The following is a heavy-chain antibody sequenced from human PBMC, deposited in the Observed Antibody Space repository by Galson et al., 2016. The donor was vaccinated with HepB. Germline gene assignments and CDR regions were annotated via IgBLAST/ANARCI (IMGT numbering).Heavy chain of an antibody. CDR2: IIPVFPPA. CDR3: AMTRVDYTYLYQYGMDV. V-gene: IGHV1-69*06. D-gene: IGHD2-2*01. J-gene: IGHJ6*02. CDR1: GGTFSNYG. Sequence: SVKVSCKASGGTFSNYGISWVRQAPGQGLEWMGGIIPVFPPANYAQRFQGRVTIIADTSTSTAHMELSNLRSDDTAVYSCAMTRVDYTYLYQYGMDVWGQGTTVTVSS.